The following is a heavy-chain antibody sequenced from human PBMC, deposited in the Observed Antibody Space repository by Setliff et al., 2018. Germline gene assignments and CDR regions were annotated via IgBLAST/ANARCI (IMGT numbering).Heavy chain of an antibody. CDR3: ARRATYNEYYFDY. CDR2: IYYSGST. CDR1: GYPISSGYY. V-gene: IGHV4-38-2*02. Sequence: ASETLSLTCTVSGYPISSGYYWGWIRQPPGKGLEWIGSIYYSGSTYYNPSLKSRVTISVDTSKNQFSLKLSSVTAADTAVYYCARRATYNEYYFDYWGQGTLVTVSS. D-gene: IGHD1-1*01. J-gene: IGHJ4*02.